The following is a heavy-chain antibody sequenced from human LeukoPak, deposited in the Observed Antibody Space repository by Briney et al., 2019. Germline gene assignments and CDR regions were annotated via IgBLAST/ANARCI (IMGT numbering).Heavy chain of an antibody. V-gene: IGHV3-23*01. CDR1: GFTFSSYA. Sequence: QPGGSLRLSCAASGFTFSSYAMSWVRQAPGKGLEWVSAISGSGGSTYYADSVKGRFTISRDNSKNTLYLQMNSLRAEDTAVYYCAKVPCSSTSCYMYYFDYWGQGTLVTVPS. J-gene: IGHJ4*02. CDR3: AKVPCSSTSCYMYYFDY. CDR2: ISGSGGST. D-gene: IGHD2-2*01.